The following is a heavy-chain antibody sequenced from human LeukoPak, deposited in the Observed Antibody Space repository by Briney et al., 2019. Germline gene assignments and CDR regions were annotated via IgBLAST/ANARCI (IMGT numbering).Heavy chain of an antibody. CDR1: GGTFISYA. V-gene: IGHV1-69*13. J-gene: IGHJ4*02. CDR3: ARDGSVNSGYPNY. CDR2: IIPIFGTA. D-gene: IGHD3-22*01. Sequence: SVTVSFTASGGTFISYAISWVRQAPGQGLEWMGGIIPIFGTANYAQKFQGRVTITADESTSTAYMELSSLRSDDTAVYYCARDGSVNSGYPNYWGQGTLVTVSS.